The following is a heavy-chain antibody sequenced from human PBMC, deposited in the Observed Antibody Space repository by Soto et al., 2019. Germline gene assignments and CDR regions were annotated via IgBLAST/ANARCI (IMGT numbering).Heavy chain of an antibody. Sequence: GASVKVSCKASGGTFSSYAISWVRQAPGQGLEWMGGIIPIFGTANYAQKFQGRVTITADESTSTAYMELSSLRSEDTAVYFCARVVLSSPWDYYYYYGMDVWGQGTTVTVSS. D-gene: IGHD3-9*01. V-gene: IGHV1-69*13. J-gene: IGHJ6*02. CDR2: IIPIFGTA. CDR3: ARVVLSSPWDYYYYYGMDV. CDR1: GGTFSSYA.